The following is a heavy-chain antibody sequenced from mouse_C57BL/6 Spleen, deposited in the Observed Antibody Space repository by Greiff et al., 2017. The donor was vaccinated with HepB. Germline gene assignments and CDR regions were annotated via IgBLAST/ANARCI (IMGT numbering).Heavy chain of an antibody. CDR1: GYTFTSYW. J-gene: IGHJ3*01. Sequence: VQLQQPGAELVRPGSSVKLSCKASGYTFTSYWMDWVKQRPGQGLEWIGNIYPSDSETHYNQKFKDKATLTVDKSSSTAYMQLSSLTSEDSAVYYCAKRGGWDVYFDYWGQGTLVTVSA. CDR2: IYPSDSET. V-gene: IGHV1-61*01. CDR3: AKRGGWDVYFDY. D-gene: IGHD4-1*01.